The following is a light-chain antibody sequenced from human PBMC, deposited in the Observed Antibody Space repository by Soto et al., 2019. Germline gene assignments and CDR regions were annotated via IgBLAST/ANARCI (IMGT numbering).Light chain of an antibody. CDR2: GAS. CDR1: QSVSSSY. J-gene: IGKJ2*01. V-gene: IGKV3-20*01. Sequence: EIVLTQSPGTLTSSPGERATLSCRASQSVSSSYLAWYQQKPGKAPRLLIYGASSRATGIPDRFSGSGSGTDFTLTISRLEPEDFAVYYCQQYGSPPQTFGQGTKLEIK. CDR3: QQYGSPPQT.